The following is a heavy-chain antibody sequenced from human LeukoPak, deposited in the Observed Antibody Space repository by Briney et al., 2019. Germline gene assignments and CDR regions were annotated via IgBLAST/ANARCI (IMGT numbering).Heavy chain of an antibody. V-gene: IGHV3-7*03. Sequence: GGSLRLSCVASGFTISSYWMHWVRQAPGKGLEWVANIKQDGSEEYYVDSVKGRFTISRDNAKNSLYLQMNSLSAEDTAVYYCARRYFDYWGQGILVTVSS. CDR3: ARRYFDY. J-gene: IGHJ4*02. CDR1: GFTISSYW. CDR2: IKQDGSEE.